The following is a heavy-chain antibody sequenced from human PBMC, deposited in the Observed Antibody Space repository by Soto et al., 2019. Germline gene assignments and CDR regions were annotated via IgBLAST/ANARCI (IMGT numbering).Heavy chain of an antibody. CDR2: IYHSGST. Sequence: PSETLSLTCAVSGYSISSGYYWGWIRQPPGKGLEWIGSIYHSGSTYYNPSLKSRVTISVDTSKNQFSLKLSSVTAADTAVYYCARESITTIPGGEGGNWFDPWGQGTLVTVSS. CDR1: GYSISSGYY. CDR3: ARESITTIPGGEGGNWFDP. D-gene: IGHD3-22*01. J-gene: IGHJ5*02. V-gene: IGHV4-38-2*02.